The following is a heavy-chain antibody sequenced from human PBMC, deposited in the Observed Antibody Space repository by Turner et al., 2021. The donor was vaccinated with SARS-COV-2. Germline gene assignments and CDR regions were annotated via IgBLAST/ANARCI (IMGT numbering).Heavy chain of an antibody. CDR3: AKGRRYGMDV. CDR1: GFTFDDYT. V-gene: IGHV3-43*01. Sequence: EVQLVESGGVVVQPGGSLRLSCAASGFTFDDYTMHWVRQAPGKGLEWVYLISWDGGRTYYADSVKGRFTISRDNSKNSLHRQMNSLRTEDTALYYCAKGRRYGMDVWGQGTTVTVSS. J-gene: IGHJ6*02. CDR2: ISWDGGRT.